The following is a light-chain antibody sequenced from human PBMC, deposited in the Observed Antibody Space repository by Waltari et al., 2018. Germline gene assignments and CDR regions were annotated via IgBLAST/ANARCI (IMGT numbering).Light chain of an antibody. Sequence: AIQLTQSPSSLAASVGDRVTITCRASQGISSAVAWYQQKPGKVPNLLIYDASRLERGVPSRFSGSTSVTDFTLTISSLQPEDFATYYCQHLTAFGPGTKVDI. J-gene: IGKJ3*01. CDR1: QGISSA. CDR3: QHLTA. V-gene: IGKV1-13*02. CDR2: DAS.